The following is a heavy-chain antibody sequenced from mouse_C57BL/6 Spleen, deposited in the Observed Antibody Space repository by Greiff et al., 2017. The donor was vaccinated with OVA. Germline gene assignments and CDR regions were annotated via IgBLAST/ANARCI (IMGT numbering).Heavy chain of an antibody. D-gene: IGHD2-3*01. J-gene: IGHJ3*01. CDR1: GYTFTDYY. Sequence: QVQLQQSGAELVRPGASVKLSCKASGYTFTDYYINWVKQRPGQGLEWIARIYPGSGNTYYNEKFKGKATLTAEKSSSTAYMQLSSLTSEDSAVYFGARWGDDGDSGFAYWGQGTLVTVSA. CDR2: IYPGSGNT. CDR3: ARWGDDGDSGFAY. V-gene: IGHV1-76*01.